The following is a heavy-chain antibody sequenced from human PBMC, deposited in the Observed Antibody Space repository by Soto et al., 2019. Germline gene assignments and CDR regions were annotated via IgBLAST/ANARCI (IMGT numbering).Heavy chain of an antibody. J-gene: IGHJ4*02. CDR3: AKDPINSGTYYFDY. CDR2: ISYDGSHE. D-gene: IGHD1-26*01. Sequence: PGGSLRLSCAASGFTFSTYGMHWVRQAPGKGLEWVAVISYDGSHEYYPDSVKGRFTISRDNSKNTLYLQMNSLRAEDTAVYYCAKDPINSGTYYFDYWGQGTLVTVSS. V-gene: IGHV3-30*18. CDR1: GFTFSTYG.